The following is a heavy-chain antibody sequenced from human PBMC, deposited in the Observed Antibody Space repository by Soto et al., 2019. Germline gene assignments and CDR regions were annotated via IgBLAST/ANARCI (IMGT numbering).Heavy chain of an antibody. Sequence: QVQLVQSGAEVKKPGASVKVSCKASGYTFTSYGISWVRQAPGQGLGWLGWIGTYNGDTNYAQNFQGRVTMTTDTSTRPVYREMRSLRSDDSAVYYCARVRAELGYCSGRSCLPYYNGMDVWGQGTTVTVSS. CDR1: GYTFTSYG. CDR3: ARVRAELGYCSGRSCLPYYNGMDV. D-gene: IGHD2-15*01. J-gene: IGHJ6*02. CDR2: IGTYNGDT. V-gene: IGHV1-18*01.